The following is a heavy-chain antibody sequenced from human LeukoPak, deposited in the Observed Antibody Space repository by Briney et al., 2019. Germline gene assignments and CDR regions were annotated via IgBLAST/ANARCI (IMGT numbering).Heavy chain of an antibody. J-gene: IGHJ4*02. D-gene: IGHD2-2*01. Sequence: GGSLRLSCAASGFTFSSYAMSWVRQAPGKGLEWVSAISGSGGSTYYADSVEGRFTIFRDNSKNTLYLQMNSLRAEDTAVYYCAKDIVVVPAAIDYWGQGTLVTVSS. CDR1: GFTFSSYA. CDR2: ISGSGGST. V-gene: IGHV3-23*01. CDR3: AKDIVVVPAAIDY.